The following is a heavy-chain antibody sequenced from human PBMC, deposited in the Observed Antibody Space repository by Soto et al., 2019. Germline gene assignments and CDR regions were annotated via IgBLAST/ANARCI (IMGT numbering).Heavy chain of an antibody. J-gene: IGHJ6*02. CDR2: ISYDGSNK. V-gene: IGHV3-30*18. Sequence: GGSLRLSCAASGFTFSSYGMHWVRQAPGKGLEWVAVISYDGSNKYYADSVKGRFTISRDNSKNTLYLQMNSLRAEDTAVYYCAKDLRYYDSSGYAPRVYYYYGMDVWGQGTTVTVSS. CDR3: AKDLRYYDSSGYAPRVYYYYGMDV. CDR1: GFTFSSYG. D-gene: IGHD3-22*01.